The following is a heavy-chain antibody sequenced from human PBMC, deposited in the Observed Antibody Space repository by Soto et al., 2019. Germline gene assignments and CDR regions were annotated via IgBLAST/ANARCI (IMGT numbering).Heavy chain of an antibody. J-gene: IGHJ4*02. CDR2: ISGSGGST. V-gene: IGHV3-23*01. CDR3: EKDGRPPDG. CDR1: GFTFSNYG. Sequence: GGSLRLSCAASGFTFSNYGIHWVRQAPGKGLEWVSAISGSGGSTYYADSVKGRFTISRDNSKNTLYLQMNSLRAEDTAVYYCEKDGRPPDGWGQGTLVTVSS.